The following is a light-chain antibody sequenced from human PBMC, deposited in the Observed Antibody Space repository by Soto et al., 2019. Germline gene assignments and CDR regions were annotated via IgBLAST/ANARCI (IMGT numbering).Light chain of an antibody. CDR2: SNN. V-gene: IGLV1-44*01. Sequence: QSVLTQPPSASGTPGQRVTISCSGSSSNIGSNTVNWYQHLPGTAPKLLMYSNNHRPSGVPDRVSVSKSGTAASLAISGLQSEDVADYYCAAWDDSLDGYVFGTGTKVTVL. CDR1: SSNIGSNT. J-gene: IGLJ1*01. CDR3: AAWDDSLDGYV.